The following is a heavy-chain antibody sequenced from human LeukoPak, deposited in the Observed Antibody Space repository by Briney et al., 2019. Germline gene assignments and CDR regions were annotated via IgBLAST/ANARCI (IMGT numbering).Heavy chain of an antibody. Sequence: GGSLRLSCAASGFTFYNYAMMWVRQAPGRGLEWVSAIRGSGGGTEYADSVKDRFTISRDNSKNTLYLQMNSLRAEDTAVYYCAKDYVAAAGTFDYWGQGTLVTVSS. CDR1: GFTFYNYA. J-gene: IGHJ4*02. V-gene: IGHV3-23*01. D-gene: IGHD6-13*01. CDR3: AKDYVAAAGTFDY. CDR2: IRGSGGGT.